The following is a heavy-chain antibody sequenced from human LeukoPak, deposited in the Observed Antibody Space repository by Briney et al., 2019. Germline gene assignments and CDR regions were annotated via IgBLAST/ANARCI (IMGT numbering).Heavy chain of an antibody. V-gene: IGHV4-61*01. CDR2: IFHSGST. CDR1: RGSVSSGSYY. J-gene: IGHJ4*02. D-gene: IGHD5-24*01. Sequence: SETLSLTCSVSRGSVSSGSYYWSWIRQPPGKGLEWIGYIFHSGSTNYNPSLKSRVTISLDTSKNQFSLKLSSVTAADTAVYYCARAQDGYNPFDYWGQGTLVTVSS. CDR3: ARAQDGYNPFDY.